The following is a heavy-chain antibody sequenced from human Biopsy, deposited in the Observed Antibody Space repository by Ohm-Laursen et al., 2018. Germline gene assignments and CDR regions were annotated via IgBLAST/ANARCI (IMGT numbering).Heavy chain of an antibody. Sequence: SDTLSLTCAVSGGSISNYYWSWIRQPAGKGLERIGRIYSSGSTNYNPSLKSRVTMSVDTSKNQFSLILSSMTAADTAIYYCGNEVYGRDYWGQGARVTVSS. CDR2: IYSSGST. CDR3: GNEVYGRDY. V-gene: IGHV4-4*07. J-gene: IGHJ4*02. CDR1: GGSISNYY. D-gene: IGHD4-17*01.